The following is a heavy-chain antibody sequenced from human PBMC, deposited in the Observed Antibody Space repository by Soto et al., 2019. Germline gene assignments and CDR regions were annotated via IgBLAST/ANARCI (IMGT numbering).Heavy chain of an antibody. CDR2: ISYDGSDK. V-gene: IGHV3-30*18. Sequence: QVQLVESGGGVVQPGRSLRLSCAASGFTFSRYGMHWVRQAPGKGLEWVTFISYDGSDKYYADSVKVRFTISRDNSKNSLYLQMNSVRAEDTAVYYCANDARRDGYNSGWGQGTLVTVCS. J-gene: IGHJ4*02. CDR1: GFTFSRYG. CDR3: ANDARRDGYNSG. D-gene: IGHD5-12*01.